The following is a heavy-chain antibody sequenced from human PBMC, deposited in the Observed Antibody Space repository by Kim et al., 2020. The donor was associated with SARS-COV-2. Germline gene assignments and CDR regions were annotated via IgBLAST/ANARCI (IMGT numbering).Heavy chain of an antibody. CDR1: GYSFTSYW. Sequence: GESLKISCKGSGYSFTSYWISWVRQMPGKGLEWMGRIDPSDSYTNYSLSFQGHVTISSDKSISTAYLQWRSQKASDTAMYYFAKTFTGSSGYSRLNWFYPCEQRTLVTGSS. J-gene: IGHJ5*02. CDR2: IDPSDSYT. CDR3: AKTFTGSSGYSRLNWFYP. V-gene: IGHV5-10-1*01. D-gene: IGHD3-22*01.